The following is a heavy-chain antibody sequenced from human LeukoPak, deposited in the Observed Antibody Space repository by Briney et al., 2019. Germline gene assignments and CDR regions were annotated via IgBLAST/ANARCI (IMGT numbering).Heavy chain of an antibody. V-gene: IGHV3-53*01. CDR1: GFTVRSNY. Sequence: TGGSLRLSCAASGFTVRSNYMTWVRQAPGKGLEWVSGVYTGGSTASADSVKGRCTISRDNSKNTLYLQMDSLRAEDTAVYYCARGLAAAGLYFDYWGPGTLVTVSS. D-gene: IGHD6-13*01. J-gene: IGHJ4*02. CDR3: ARGLAAAGLYFDY. CDR2: VYTGGST.